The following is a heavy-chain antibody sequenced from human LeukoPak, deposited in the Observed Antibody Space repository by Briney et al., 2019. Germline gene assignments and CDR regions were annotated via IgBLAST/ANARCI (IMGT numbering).Heavy chain of an antibody. D-gene: IGHD3-3*01. J-gene: IGHJ4*02. CDR1: GGSISSYY. Sequence: SETLSLTCTVSGGSISSYYWSWIRQPAGKGLEWIGRIYTSGSTNYNPSLKSRVTMSVDTSKKQFSLKLSSVTAADTAVYYCARRYDFWSGYPPPLDYWGQGTLVTVSS. V-gene: IGHV4-4*07. CDR2: IYTSGST. CDR3: ARRYDFWSGYPPPLDY.